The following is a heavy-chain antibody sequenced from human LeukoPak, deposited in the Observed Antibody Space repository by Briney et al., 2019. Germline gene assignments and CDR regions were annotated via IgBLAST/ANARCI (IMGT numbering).Heavy chain of an antibody. CDR3: ARIFSDREQLELGAFDI. D-gene: IGHD6-6*01. V-gene: IGHV4-4*09. CDR2: IYTSGST. J-gene: IGHJ3*02. Sequence: SETLSLTCTVSGGSLSSYYWSWIRQPPGKGLEWIGYIYTSGSTNYNPSLESRVTISVDTSKNQFSLKLSSVTAADTAVYYCARIFSDREQLELGAFDIWGQGTMVTVSS. CDR1: GGSLSSYY.